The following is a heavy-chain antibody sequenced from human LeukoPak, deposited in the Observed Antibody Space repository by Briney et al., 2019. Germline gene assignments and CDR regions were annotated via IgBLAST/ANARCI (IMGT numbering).Heavy chain of an antibody. CDR1: GFTFSTYS. D-gene: IGHD2-2*01. CDR2: ISGSAAST. Sequence: GALRLSCATSGFTFSTYSMSWVRQAPGKGLEWGSAISGSAASTYHADSVKGRFTISRDNSKNTLYLQMNSLRAEDTALYYCAKEVPCSSTSCFSPALDYWGQGTLVTVSS. CDR3: AKEVPCSSTSCFSPALDY. J-gene: IGHJ4*02. V-gene: IGHV3-23*01.